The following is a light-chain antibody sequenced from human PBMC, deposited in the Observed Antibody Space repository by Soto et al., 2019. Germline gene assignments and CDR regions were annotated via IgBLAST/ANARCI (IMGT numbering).Light chain of an antibody. J-gene: IGKJ1*01. CDR1: QGVSSY. CDR3: QQRDKCPRK. V-gene: IGKV3-11*01. CDR2: DAS. Sequence: IVLTRAPATLSLSPGERGTLSCRASQGVSSYLAWYQQKPGQAPRLLIYDASKRATGIPARFSGSGSGTDLTLTISSLEPEDFAVYYCQQRDKCPRKFRKRTKADI.